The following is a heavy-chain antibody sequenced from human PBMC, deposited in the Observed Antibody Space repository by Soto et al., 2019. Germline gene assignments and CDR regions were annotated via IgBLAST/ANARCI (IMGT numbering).Heavy chain of an antibody. J-gene: IGHJ6*02. V-gene: IGHV1-8*01. D-gene: IGHD3-10*02. CDR1: GYTFTEND. CDR2: MKPSSGNT. CDR3: ARGYVSVGDMDV. Sequence: QVQLVQSGAEVKKPGASVKVSCKASGYTFTENDINWVRQATGQGLEWMGWMKPSSGNTGHAQKFLGRVTMTRNTSINTAYMELSSLTSEDTAVYYCARGYVSVGDMDVWGQGTTVTVS.